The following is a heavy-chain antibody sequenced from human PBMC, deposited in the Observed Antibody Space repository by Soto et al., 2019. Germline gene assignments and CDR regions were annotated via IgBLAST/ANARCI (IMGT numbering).Heavy chain of an antibody. V-gene: IGHV3-30-3*01. CDR2: ISFEGSNK. J-gene: IGHJ4*02. CDR3: ARGAVAAAGIPTYYFDY. CDR1: GFTFSSYA. Sequence: QVQLVESGGGVVQPGRSLRLSCAASGFTFSSYAVHWVRQAPGKGLEWVAFISFEGSNKYYADSVKGRFTISRDNSKNSLFLQMNSLRAEDTAMYYCARGAVAAAGIPTYYFDYWGQGTLVTVSS. D-gene: IGHD6-13*01.